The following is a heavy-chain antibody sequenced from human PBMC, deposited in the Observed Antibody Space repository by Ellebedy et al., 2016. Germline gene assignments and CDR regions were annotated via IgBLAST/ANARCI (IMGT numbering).Heavy chain of an antibody. Sequence: SETLSLTCAVSGASISSYYWTWIRQPPGKGLEWIAYFYYSGNTNYSPSLKSRVTISVDTSKNQFSLKLSSVTAADTAVYYCARHGRVGAAAQYYFDYWGQGTLVTVSS. CDR1: GASISSYY. J-gene: IGHJ4*02. D-gene: IGHD6-13*01. V-gene: IGHV4-59*08. CDR3: ARHGRVGAAAQYYFDY. CDR2: FYYSGNT.